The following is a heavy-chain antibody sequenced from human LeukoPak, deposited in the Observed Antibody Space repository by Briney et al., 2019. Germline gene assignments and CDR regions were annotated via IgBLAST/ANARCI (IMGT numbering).Heavy chain of an antibody. V-gene: IGHV1-69*05. J-gene: IGHJ4*02. CDR2: IIPIFGRA. Sequence: SVKVSFKASGCTFSSYAISWVRQAPGQGLEWMGRIIPIFGRANYAQKLQGRVKINTDESTSTAYMELSSLRSEDTAVYYCARGGRLPYPYYFDYWGQGTLVTVSS. D-gene: IGHD3-3*01. CDR3: ARGGRLPYPYYFDY. CDR1: GCTFSSYA.